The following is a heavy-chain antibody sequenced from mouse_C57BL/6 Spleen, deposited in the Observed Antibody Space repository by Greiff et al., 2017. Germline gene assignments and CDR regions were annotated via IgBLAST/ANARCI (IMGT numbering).Heavy chain of an antibody. J-gene: IGHJ3*01. V-gene: IGHV2-6*01. CDR3: ASPRYVRGVAY. Sequence: VQLQQSGPGLVAPSQSLSITCTVSGFSLTSYGVDWVRQSPGKGLEWLGVIWGVGSTNYNSALKSRLSISKDNSKSQVFLKMNSLQTDDTAMYYCASPRYVRGVAYWGQGTLVTVSA. D-gene: IGHD1-1*01. CDR2: IWGVGST. CDR1: GFSLTSYG.